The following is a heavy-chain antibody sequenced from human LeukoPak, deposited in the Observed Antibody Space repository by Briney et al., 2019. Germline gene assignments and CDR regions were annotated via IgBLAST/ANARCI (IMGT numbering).Heavy chain of an antibody. Sequence: PGRSLRLSCAASGFTFSSYGMHWVRQAPGKGLEWVAVISYDGSNKYYADSVKGRFTISRDNSKNTLYLQMNSLRAEDTAVYYCAKDGFTHYYDSSRYYVYWGQGTLVTVSS. J-gene: IGHJ4*02. CDR3: AKDGFTHYYDSSRYYVY. V-gene: IGHV3-30*18. CDR2: ISYDGSNK. D-gene: IGHD3-22*01. CDR1: GFTFSSYG.